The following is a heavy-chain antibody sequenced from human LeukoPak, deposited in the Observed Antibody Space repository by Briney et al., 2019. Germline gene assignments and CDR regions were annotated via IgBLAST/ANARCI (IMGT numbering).Heavy chain of an antibody. D-gene: IGHD2-8*01. CDR2: ISYDGSNK. Sequence: GGSLRLSCAASGFTFSSYGMHWVRQAPGKGLEWVAVISYDGSNKYYADSVKGRFTISRDNSKNTLFLQMNSLRAEDTAVYYCARDSVSYYFDYWGQGTLATVSS. CDR1: GFTFSSYG. CDR3: ARDSVSYYFDY. V-gene: IGHV3-30*19. J-gene: IGHJ4*02.